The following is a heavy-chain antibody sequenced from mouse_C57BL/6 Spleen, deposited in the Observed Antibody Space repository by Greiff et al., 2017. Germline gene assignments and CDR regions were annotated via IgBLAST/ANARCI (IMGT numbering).Heavy chain of an antibody. CDR3: ARPATVHWYFDV. J-gene: IGHJ1*03. D-gene: IGHD1-1*01. CDR2: ILPGSGST. V-gene: IGHV1-9*01. Sequence: VQLQQSGAELMKPGASVKLSCKATGYTFTGYWIEWVKQRPGHGLEWIGEILPGSGSTNSNEKFKGKATFTADTSSNTAYMQLSSLPTEDSAIYDCARPATVHWYFDVWGTGTTVTVSS. CDR1: GYTFTGYW.